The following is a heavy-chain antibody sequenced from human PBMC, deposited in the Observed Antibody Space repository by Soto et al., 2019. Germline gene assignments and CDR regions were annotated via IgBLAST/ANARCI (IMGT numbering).Heavy chain of an antibody. CDR1: GYTFTSYG. CDR3: ARDRAAMVTNDY. CDR2: ISAYNGNT. D-gene: IGHD5-18*01. V-gene: IGHV1-18*01. J-gene: IGHJ4*02. Sequence: QVQLVQSGAEVKKPGASVKVSCKASGYTFTSYGISWVRQAPGQGLEWMGWISAYNGNTNYAQKLQGRVTMTTDTTTSTAYMELRRLRSDDTAVYYGARDRAAMVTNDYWGQGALVTVSS.